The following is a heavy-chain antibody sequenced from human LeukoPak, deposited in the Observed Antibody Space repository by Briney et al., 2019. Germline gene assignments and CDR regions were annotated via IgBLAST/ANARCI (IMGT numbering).Heavy chain of an antibody. Sequence: SETLSLTCAVYGGSFSGYYWSWIRQPPGKGLEWIGEINHSGSTNYNPSLKSRVTISVDTSKNQFPLKLSSVTAADTAAYYCARQGYYDFWSGSTGAPLDYWGQGTLVTVSS. V-gene: IGHV4-34*01. D-gene: IGHD3-3*01. CDR3: ARQGYYDFWSGSTGAPLDY. J-gene: IGHJ4*02. CDR2: INHSGST. CDR1: GGSFSGYY.